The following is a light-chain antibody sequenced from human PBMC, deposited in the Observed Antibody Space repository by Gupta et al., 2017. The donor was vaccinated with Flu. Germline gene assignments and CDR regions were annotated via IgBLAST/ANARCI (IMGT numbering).Light chain of an antibody. J-gene: IGLJ3*02. CDR2: EDN. Sequence: FMLTQPHSVSESPGKTVTFSCTRSGGSIASNYVQWYQQRPGSAPTTVIFEDNRRPSGVPDRFSGSIDSSSNSASLTISGLKTEDEADYYCQSYDSSTQVFGGGTKLTVL. CDR3: QSYDSSTQV. V-gene: IGLV6-57*03. CDR1: GGSIASNY.